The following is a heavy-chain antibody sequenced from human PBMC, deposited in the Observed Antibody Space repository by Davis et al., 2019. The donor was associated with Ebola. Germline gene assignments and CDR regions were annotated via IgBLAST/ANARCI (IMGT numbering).Heavy chain of an antibody. CDR2: ISSSSSTI. Sequence: GESLKIPCAASGFTFSSYSMNWVRQAPGKGLEWVSYISSSSSTIYYADSVKGRFTISRDNAKNSLYLQMNSLRAEDTAVYYCAKSTGSYYYYGMDVWGQGTTVTVSS. D-gene: IGHD1-14*01. V-gene: IGHV3-48*01. CDR3: AKSTGSYYYYGMDV. J-gene: IGHJ6*02. CDR1: GFTFSSYS.